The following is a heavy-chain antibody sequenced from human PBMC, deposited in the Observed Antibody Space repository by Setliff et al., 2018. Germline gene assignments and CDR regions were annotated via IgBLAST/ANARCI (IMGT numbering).Heavy chain of an antibody. D-gene: IGHD3-22*01. V-gene: IGHV1-18*01. CDR3: ARXLDYQYYYETSGRDAFDI. CDR1: GYTFTSYG. CDR2: ISAYNGNI. Sequence: ASVKVSCKASGYTFTSYGVSWVRQAPGQGLEWMGWISAYNGNINYAQKFQGXXTXTTXXXXXXXXXXXXXXXXXXXXXXYXARXLDYQYYYETSGRDAFDIWGLGTMVTVSS. J-gene: IGHJ3*02.